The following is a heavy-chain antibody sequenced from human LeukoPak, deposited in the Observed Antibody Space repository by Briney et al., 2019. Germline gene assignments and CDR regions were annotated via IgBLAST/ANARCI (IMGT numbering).Heavy chain of an antibody. V-gene: IGHV3-7*01. CDR1: GFTFSTYW. J-gene: IGHJ4*02. Sequence: GGSLRLSCAASGFTFSTYWMSWVRQAPGKGLEWVANINQDGSEKNYVDSVKGRFTISRDNAENSLDLQMNSLRAEDTAVYYCARDAYCSGGSCYIYWGQGTLVTVSS. CDR2: INQDGSEK. D-gene: IGHD2-15*01. CDR3: ARDAYCSGGSCYIY.